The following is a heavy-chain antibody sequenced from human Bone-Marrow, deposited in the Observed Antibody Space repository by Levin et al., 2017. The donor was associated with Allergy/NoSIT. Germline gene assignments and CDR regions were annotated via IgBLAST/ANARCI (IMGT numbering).Heavy chain of an antibody. J-gene: IGHJ6*03. CDR2: IRNIDYGGTT. Sequence: PGESLKISCAASGFTFGDYGFSWVRQAPGRGLEWVAFIRNIDYGGTTEYAASVKGRFTISRDDSKSIAYLQMNSLRTEDTAVYYCSRWITVIDYYYYYYMDVWGEGTTVTVSS. D-gene: IGHD3-16*01. CDR3: SRWITVIDYYYYYYMDV. CDR1: GFTFGDYG. V-gene: IGHV3-49*04.